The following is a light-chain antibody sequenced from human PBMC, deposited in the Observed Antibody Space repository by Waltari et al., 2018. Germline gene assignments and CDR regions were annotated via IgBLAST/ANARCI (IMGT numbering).Light chain of an antibody. J-gene: IGKJ1*01. V-gene: IGKV3-20*01. CDR2: GAS. CDR3: QQYGSSPWT. Sequence: EMVFTQSPGSLSLSQGERATLSCRASQSVSSSYLAWYQQKPGQAPRVLNHGASNRATGIPDRFSGSGSGTDFTLTISRLEPEDFAVYYCQQYGSSPWTFGQGTKVEIK. CDR1: QSVSSSY.